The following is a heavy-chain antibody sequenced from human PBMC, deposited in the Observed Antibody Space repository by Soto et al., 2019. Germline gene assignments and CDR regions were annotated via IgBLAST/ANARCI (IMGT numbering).Heavy chain of an antibody. V-gene: IGHV1-18*01. CDR2: INPYNGNT. J-gene: IGHJ4*02. Sequence: ASVKVSCKASGYTFNTYGITWVRQAPGQGLEWMGWINPYNGNTKFAQKLQDRVTMTTATSTSTAYMELASLRSDDTAVYYCARRCIAVTTHLCYWGQGTLATVSS. CDR3: ARRCIAVTTHLCY. CDR1: GYTFNTYG. D-gene: IGHD4-17*01.